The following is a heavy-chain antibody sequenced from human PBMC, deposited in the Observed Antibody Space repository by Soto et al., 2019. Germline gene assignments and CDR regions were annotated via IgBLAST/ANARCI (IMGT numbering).Heavy chain of an antibody. CDR3: ASSYGSGSGVFDY. J-gene: IGHJ4*02. CDR2: IYYSGST. V-gene: IGHV4-30-4*01. Sequence: SETLSLTCTVSGGSISSGDYYWSWIRQPPGKGLEWIGYIYYSGSTYYNPSLKSRVTISVDTSKNQFSLKLTSVTAADTGVYYCASSYGSGSGVFDYWGQGSSVTVSS. D-gene: IGHD3-10*01. CDR1: GGSISSGDYY.